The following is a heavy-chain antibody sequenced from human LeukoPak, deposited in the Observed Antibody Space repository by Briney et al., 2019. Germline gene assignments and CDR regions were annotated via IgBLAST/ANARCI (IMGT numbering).Heavy chain of an antibody. Sequence: GGSLRLSCAASGFTFSSYWMSWVRQAPGKGLEWVANIKQDGSEKYYVDSVKGRFTISRDNAKNSLYLQMNSLRAEDTAVYYCARSVDTAMGYYYYYMDVWGKGTTVTVSS. J-gene: IGHJ6*03. V-gene: IGHV3-7*01. D-gene: IGHD5-18*01. CDR3: ARSVDTAMGYYYYYMDV. CDR1: GFTFSSYW. CDR2: IKQDGSEK.